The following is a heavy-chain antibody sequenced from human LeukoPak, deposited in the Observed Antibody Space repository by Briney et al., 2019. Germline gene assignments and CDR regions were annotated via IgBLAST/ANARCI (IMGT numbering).Heavy chain of an antibody. CDR3: ARHAGGIAAVGTRPFDY. J-gene: IGHJ4*02. D-gene: IGHD6-13*01. CDR2: IHYSGST. CDR1: GGSFSSSTYY. Sequence: SEPLSLTCTVSGGSFSSSTYYGRWVRQPPGKVLEWIWSIHYSGSTYYTPALTSRDTISLDTSKNQFSLNLNSITGADTAVYYCARHAGGIAAVGTRPFDYWGQGTVVTVSS. V-gene: IGHV4-39*01.